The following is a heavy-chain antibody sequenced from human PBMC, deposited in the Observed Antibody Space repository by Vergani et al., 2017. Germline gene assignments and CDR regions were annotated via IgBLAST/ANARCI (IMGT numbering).Heavy chain of an antibody. Sequence: EVQLLESGGGLVQPGGSLRLSSAASGFTFSSYSMSWVRQAPGKALEWVSAISGSGGSTYDVDSVKGRFTISRDNSKNTLYLQMNSLRAEDTAVYYCAKDQGFDWIYGMDVWVKGTTVTVSS. CDR3: AKDQGFDWIYGMDV. D-gene: IGHD3-9*01. J-gene: IGHJ6*04. CDR1: GFTFSSYS. CDR2: ISGSGGST. V-gene: IGHV3-23*01.